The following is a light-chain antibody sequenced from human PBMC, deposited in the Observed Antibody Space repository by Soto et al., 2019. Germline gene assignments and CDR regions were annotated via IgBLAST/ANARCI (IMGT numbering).Light chain of an antibody. J-gene: IGLJ2*01. CDR2: GNS. Sequence: QSVLTQPPSVSGAPGQRVTISCTGNNSNIGAGYEVRWYQQFSGRTPKLLIYGNSNRPSGVPDRFSGSKSGTSASLAITGLQAEDEADYYCQSYDSSLSGYVVFGGGTKLTVL. V-gene: IGLV1-40*01. CDR3: QSYDSSLSGYVV. CDR1: NSNIGAGYE.